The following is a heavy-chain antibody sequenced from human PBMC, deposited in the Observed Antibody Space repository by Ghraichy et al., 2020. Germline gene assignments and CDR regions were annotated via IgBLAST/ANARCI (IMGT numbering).Heavy chain of an antibody. CDR3: TTDPRH. CDR1: GFTFSDAW. J-gene: IGHJ4*02. CDR2: VKSKTGGGTT. V-gene: IGHV3-15*01. Sequence: GGSLRLSCAASGFTFSDAWMGWVRQAPGKGLEWVGRVKSKTGGGTTDYAAPVKGRFTISRDDSKSTLYLLVNSLKTEDTAVYYCTTDPRHWGQGTLVTVSS.